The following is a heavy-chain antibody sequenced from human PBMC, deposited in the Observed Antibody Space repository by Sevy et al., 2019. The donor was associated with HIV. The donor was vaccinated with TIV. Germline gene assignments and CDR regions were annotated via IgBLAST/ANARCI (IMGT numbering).Heavy chain of an antibody. CDR1: GGSITSLY. Sequence: SETLSLTCTVSGGSITSLYWNWIRQPPGKGLEWIANIDYNGHINYNPSLKSRVTLSLDTSTIQSSLRLSSVTAADTAMYYCAGENAWGRGYSWGQGTLVTVSS. D-gene: IGHD1-26*01. CDR2: IDYNGHI. CDR3: AGENAWGRGYS. J-gene: IGHJ4*02. V-gene: IGHV4-59*08.